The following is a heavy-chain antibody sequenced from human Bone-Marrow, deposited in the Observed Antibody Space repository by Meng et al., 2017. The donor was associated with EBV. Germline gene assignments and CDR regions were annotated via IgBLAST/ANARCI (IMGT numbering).Heavy chain of an antibody. CDR2: INAGNGNT. D-gene: IGHD4-17*01. CDR3: ARGRREVTTYY. Sequence: QVQIGQSGAEVKKPWASVKVSCNASGYTFTSYAMHWVRQAPGQRLEWMGWINAGNGNTKYSQKFQGRVTITRDTTASTAYMELSSLRSEDTAVYYCARGRREVTTYYWGQGTLVTVSS. V-gene: IGHV1-3*01. J-gene: IGHJ4*02. CDR1: GYTFTSYA.